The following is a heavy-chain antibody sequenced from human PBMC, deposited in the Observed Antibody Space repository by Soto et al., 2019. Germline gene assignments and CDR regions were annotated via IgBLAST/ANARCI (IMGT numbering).Heavy chain of an antibody. CDR1: GFTFNTYG. Sequence: QVQLVESGGGVVQPGRSLRLSCAASGFTFNTYGMHWVRQAPGKGLEWVAVIWHDGGKKYYADSAKGRFTISRANSKNTLFRQMTSLRAEDTAVYYCARDLGQGNGPFDYWGQGTLVTVSS. CDR3: ARDLGQGNGPFDY. D-gene: IGHD1-26*01. V-gene: IGHV3-33*01. J-gene: IGHJ4*02. CDR2: IWHDGGKK.